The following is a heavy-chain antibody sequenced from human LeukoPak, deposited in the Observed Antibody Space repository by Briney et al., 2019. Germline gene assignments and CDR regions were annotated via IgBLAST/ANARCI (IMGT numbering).Heavy chain of an antibody. CDR2: IYSDGSTT. J-gene: IGHJ4*02. CDR1: GFTFDDYA. CDR3: AREQQRYDY. V-gene: IGHV3-74*01. Sequence: SGGSLRLSCAASGFTFDDYAMHWVRQAPGKGLVWVSHIYSDGSTTNYADSVKGRFTIFRDNAKNTLYLQMNSLRAEDTAVYYCAREQQRYDYWGQGALVTVSS. D-gene: IGHD6-13*01.